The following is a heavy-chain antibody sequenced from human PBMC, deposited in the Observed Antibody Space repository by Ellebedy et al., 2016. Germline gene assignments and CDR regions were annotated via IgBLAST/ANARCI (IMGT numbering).Heavy chain of an antibody. V-gene: IGHV3-33*01. CDR1: GFSFSNYA. J-gene: IGHJ6*04. D-gene: IGHD3-10*01. CDR3: GRDKEVDYYMDV. Sequence: GESLKISCAASGFSFSNYAMHWVRQAPGKGLEWVALIWFDGSNKYYADSVKGRFTISRDNSINTFYLQMNSLRVEDTAVYYCGRDKEVDYYMDVWGKGTTVTVSS. CDR2: IWFDGSNK.